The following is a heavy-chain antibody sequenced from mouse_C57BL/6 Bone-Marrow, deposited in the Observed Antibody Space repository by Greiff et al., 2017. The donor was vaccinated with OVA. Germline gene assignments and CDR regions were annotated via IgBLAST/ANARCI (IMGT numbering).Heavy chain of an antibody. J-gene: IGHJ2*01. CDR3: ARSGRGDFGD. D-gene: IGHD4-1*01. V-gene: IGHV2-9-1*01. CDR2: IWTGGGT. CDR1: GFSLTSYA. Sequence: QVTLKESGPGLVAPSQSLSITCTVSGFSLTSYAISWVRQPPGKGLEWLGVIWTGGGTTYNSALKSRLSISKNNSKCQVFLKKNSLPTDDTARDYCARSGRGDFGDWGQGTTLTGSS.